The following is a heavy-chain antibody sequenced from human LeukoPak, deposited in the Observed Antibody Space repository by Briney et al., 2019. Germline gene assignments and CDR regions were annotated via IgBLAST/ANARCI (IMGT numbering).Heavy chain of an antibody. CDR3: ARDRGGRGAFDY. J-gene: IGHJ4*02. D-gene: IGHD2-15*01. Sequence: QAPGQGLEWMGWINPNSGGTNYAQKFQGRVTMTRDTSISTAYMELSRLRSDDTAVYYCARDRGGRGAFDYWGQGTLVTVSS. V-gene: IGHV1-2*02. CDR2: INPNSGGT.